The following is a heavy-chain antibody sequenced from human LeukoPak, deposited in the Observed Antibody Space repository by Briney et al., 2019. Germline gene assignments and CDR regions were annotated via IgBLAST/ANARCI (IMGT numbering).Heavy chain of an antibody. Sequence: SQXXSLXCTVSXGSISSGSYDWSWIRQPAXKXLEGIGYIYYSGSTNYNPSLKSRFTISVDTSKNQFSLKLNSVTAADTAVYYCARANSGSYYVFAYWGQGTLVTVSS. CDR2: IYYSGST. CDR1: XGSISSGSYD. V-gene: IGHV4-61*10. D-gene: IGHD1-26*01. CDR3: ARANSGSYYVFAY. J-gene: IGHJ4*02.